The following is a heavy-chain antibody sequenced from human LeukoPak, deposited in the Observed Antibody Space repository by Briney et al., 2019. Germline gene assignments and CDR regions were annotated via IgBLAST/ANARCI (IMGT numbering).Heavy chain of an antibody. CDR2: ITGSSDTI. Sequence: GGSLRLSCAASGFTVSSNYMNWARRAPGKGLEWVSYITGSSDTIHYADSVKGRFTISRDNAKNSLYLQMNSLRAEDTAVYYCATSNGHLDHWGQGTLVTVFS. J-gene: IGHJ4*02. CDR1: GFTVSSNY. V-gene: IGHV3-48*04. CDR3: ATSNGHLDH. D-gene: IGHD2-8*01.